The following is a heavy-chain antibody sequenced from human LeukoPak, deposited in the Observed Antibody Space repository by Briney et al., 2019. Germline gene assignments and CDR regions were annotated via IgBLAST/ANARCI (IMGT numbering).Heavy chain of an antibody. Sequence: PSETLSLTCTVSGGSISSSSYYWGWIRQPPGKGLEWIGNIYYSGSTYKPSLKSRATISVDTSKNQFSLKLSSVSAADTAVYYCARDYGDYQFDHWGQGTLVTVSS. CDR2: IYYSGST. CDR3: ARDYGDYQFDH. CDR1: GGSISSSSYY. D-gene: IGHD4-17*01. V-gene: IGHV4-39*02. J-gene: IGHJ4*02.